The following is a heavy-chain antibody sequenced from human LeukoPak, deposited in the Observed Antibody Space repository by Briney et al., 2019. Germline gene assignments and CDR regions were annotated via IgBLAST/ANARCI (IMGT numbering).Heavy chain of an antibody. CDR1: GFTFSSYA. V-gene: IGHV3-30-3*01. D-gene: IGHD2-15*01. CDR2: ISYDGSNK. Sequence: GGSLRLSCAASGFTFSSYAMHWVRQAPGKGLEWVAVISYDGSNKYYADSVKGRFTISRDNYKNTLYLQMNSLRAEDTAVYYCARDLGLVVVAATSYFQQWGQGTLVTVSS. J-gene: IGHJ1*01. CDR3: ARDLGLVVVAATSYFQQ.